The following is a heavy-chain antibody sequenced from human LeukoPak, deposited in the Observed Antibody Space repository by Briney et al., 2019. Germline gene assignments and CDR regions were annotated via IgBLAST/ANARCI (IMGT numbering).Heavy chain of an antibody. Sequence: PSETLSLTFSGSGGTIRLNYWMRQRQPPGKGLEWIGYIYYSGSTNYNPSLKSRVTISVDTSKNQFSLKLKSVTAADTAVSYFANHWGSRVLSDYWGQGTLVTVSS. CDR1: GGTIRLNY. CDR2: IYYSGST. CDR3: ANHWGSRVLSDY. J-gene: IGHJ4*01. D-gene: IGHD3-16*01. V-gene: IGHV4-59*08.